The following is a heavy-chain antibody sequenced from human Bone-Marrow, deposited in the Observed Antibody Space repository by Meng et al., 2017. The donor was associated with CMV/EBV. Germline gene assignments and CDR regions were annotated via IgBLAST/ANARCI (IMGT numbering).Heavy chain of an antibody. CDR3: AKDNGAYSSSWYFDKYYYYYYGMDV. CDR2: IRYDGSNK. J-gene: IGHJ6*02. V-gene: IGHV3-30*02. Sequence: GGSLRLSCAPLGFTFISYGMHWVRQAPGKGLEWVAFIRYDGSNKYYADSVKGRFTISRDNSKNTLYLQMNSLRAEDTAVYYCAKDNGAYSSSWYFDKYYYYYYGMDVWGQGTTVTVSS. CDR1: GFTFISYG. D-gene: IGHD6-13*01.